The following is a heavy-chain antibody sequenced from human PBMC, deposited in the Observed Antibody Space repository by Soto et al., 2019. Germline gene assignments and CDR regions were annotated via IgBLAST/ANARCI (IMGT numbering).Heavy chain of an antibody. CDR2: IGGSGRKT. V-gene: IGHV3-23*01. CDR1: GFTFTKSG. J-gene: IGHJ4*02. Sequence: GSLRLSCAASGFTFTKSGMSWVRQAPGKGLEWVAGIGGSGRKTYYADSVKGRFSISRDNSKNSLFLQMNSLSADDTAIYYCAKDGLSDSPSAIDYWGLGTLVTVSS. CDR3: AKDGLSDSPSAIDY. D-gene: IGHD6-13*01.